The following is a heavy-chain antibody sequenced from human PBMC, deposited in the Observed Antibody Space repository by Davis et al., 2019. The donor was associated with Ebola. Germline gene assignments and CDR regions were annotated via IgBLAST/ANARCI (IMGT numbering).Heavy chain of an antibody. CDR1: GYTFTSYD. V-gene: IGHV1-8*01. CDR2: MNPNSGNT. CDR3: ARGYYDSSGFYFDY. D-gene: IGHD3-22*01. Sequence: ASVKVSCKASGYTFTSYDINWVRQATGQGLEWMGWMNPNSGNTGYAQKFQGGVTMTRNISISTAYMELSSLRSEDTAVYYCARGYYDSSGFYFDYWGQGTLVTVSS. J-gene: IGHJ4*02.